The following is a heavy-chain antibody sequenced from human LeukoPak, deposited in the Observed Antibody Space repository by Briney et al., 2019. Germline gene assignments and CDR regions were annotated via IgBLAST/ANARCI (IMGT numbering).Heavy chain of an antibody. Sequence: SETLSLTCAVYGGSLSSYYWSWIRQPPGKGLEWIGYVYYSGSTNYNPSLKSRVTISVDTSKNQFSLKLSSVTAADTAVYYCARVKDPGGYYYYYYMDVWGKGTTVTVSS. V-gene: IGHV4-59*12. J-gene: IGHJ6*03. CDR3: ARVKDPGGYYYYYYMDV. D-gene: IGHD3-16*01. CDR1: GGSLSSYY. CDR2: VYYSGST.